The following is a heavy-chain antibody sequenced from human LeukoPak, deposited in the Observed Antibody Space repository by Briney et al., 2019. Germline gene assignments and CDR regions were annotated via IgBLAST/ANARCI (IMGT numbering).Heavy chain of an antibody. V-gene: IGHV3-66*02. J-gene: IGHJ5*02. Sequence: GGSLRLSRAASGFTVSSNYMSWVRQAPGKGLEWVSVIYSGGSTYYADSVKGRFTISRDNSKNTLYLQMNSLRAEDTAVYYCARDWTGTDWFDPWGQGTLVTVSS. CDR3: ARDWTGTDWFDP. CDR1: GFTVSSNY. CDR2: IYSGGST. D-gene: IGHD3/OR15-3a*01.